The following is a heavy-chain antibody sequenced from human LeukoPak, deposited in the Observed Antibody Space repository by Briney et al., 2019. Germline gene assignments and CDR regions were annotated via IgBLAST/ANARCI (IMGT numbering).Heavy chain of an antibody. D-gene: IGHD4-17*01. J-gene: IGHJ4*02. CDR1: GGSISSSSHY. CDR2: IYYTGST. CDR3: ARRYGDYVFDY. V-gene: IGHV4-39*01. Sequence: SETLSLTCTVSGGSISSSSHYWGWVRQPPGKGLEWVGSIYYTGSTYYNPSLKSRVTISVDTSKNQFSLHLTSVTAADTAVYYCARRYGDYVFDYWGQGTLVTVSS.